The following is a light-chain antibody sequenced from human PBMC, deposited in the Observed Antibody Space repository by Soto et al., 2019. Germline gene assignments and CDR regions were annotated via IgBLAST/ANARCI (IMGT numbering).Light chain of an antibody. CDR1: QGIDSS. CDR2: AAS. J-gene: IGKJ5*01. Sequence: ILFPQSPSSPSASLGDRGTIPCRASQGIDSSFAWYQQKPGKAPKLLIYAASSLQSGVPSRFSGSGSGTDFTLTISSLQPEDFATYYCQQLHDYPITFGQGTRLENK. CDR3: QQLHDYPIT. V-gene: IGKV1-9*01.